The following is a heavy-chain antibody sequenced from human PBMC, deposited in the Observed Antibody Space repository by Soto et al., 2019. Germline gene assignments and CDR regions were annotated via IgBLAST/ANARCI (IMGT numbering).Heavy chain of an antibody. V-gene: IGHV3-33*01. CDR3: ARTMGAARRVVSTKLYYYGMDV. Sequence: GESLKISCAASGFTFSSYGMHWVRQAPGKGLEWVAVIWYDGSNKYYADSVKGRFTISRDNSKNTLYLQMNSLRAEDTAVYYCARTMGAARRVVSTKLYYYGMDVWGQGTTVTVSS. J-gene: IGHJ6*02. CDR2: IWYDGSNK. D-gene: IGHD6-6*01. CDR1: GFTFSSYG.